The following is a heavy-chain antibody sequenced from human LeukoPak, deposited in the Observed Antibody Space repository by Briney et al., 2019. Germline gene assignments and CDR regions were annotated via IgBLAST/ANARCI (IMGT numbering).Heavy chain of an antibody. V-gene: IGHV3-30*18. CDR1: GFTFSSYG. J-gene: IGHJ4*02. CDR3: AKDRVGATRFGGYYFDY. CDR2: ISKDAKSH. Sequence: GGSLRLSCATSGFTFSSYGMHWVRQVPGKGLEWVAVISKDAKSHYHVDSVKGRFTISRDNSKNTLYLQMNSLRTEDTAVYYCAKDRVGATRFGGYYFDYWGQGTLVTVSS. D-gene: IGHD1-26*01.